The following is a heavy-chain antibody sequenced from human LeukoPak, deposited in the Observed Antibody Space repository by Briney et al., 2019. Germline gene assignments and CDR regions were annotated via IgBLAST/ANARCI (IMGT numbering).Heavy chain of an antibody. Sequence: ASVKVSCKASGYTFTGYSMHWVRQAPGQGLEWMGRINPNSGGTNYAQKFQGRVTMTWDTSISTAYMELSRLRSDDTAVYYCARIPPTHTEGFDYWGQGTLVTVSS. CDR3: ARIPPTHTEGFDY. V-gene: IGHV1-2*06. CDR1: GYTFTGYS. J-gene: IGHJ4*02. CDR2: INPNSGGT.